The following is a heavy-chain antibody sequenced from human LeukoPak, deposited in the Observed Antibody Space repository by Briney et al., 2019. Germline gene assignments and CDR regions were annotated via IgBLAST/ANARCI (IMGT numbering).Heavy chain of an antibody. Sequence: SETLSLTCTVSGGSFSSYYWNWIRQPPGKGLEWMGYIYYSGSTNCNPSLKSRVTISVDTSKNQFSLRLSSVTAADTAVYYCGRRGYNYAHFDYWGQGTLVTVSS. D-gene: IGHD5-18*01. CDR3: GRRGYNYAHFDY. V-gene: IGHV4-59*08. CDR2: IYYSGST. CDR1: GGSFSSYY. J-gene: IGHJ4*02.